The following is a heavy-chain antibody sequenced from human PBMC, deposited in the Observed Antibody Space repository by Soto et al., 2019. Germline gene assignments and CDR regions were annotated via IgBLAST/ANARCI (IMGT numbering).Heavy chain of an antibody. V-gene: IGHV4-61*01. CDR3: ARVRSSGDSLGY. J-gene: IGHJ4*02. CDR1: GGSVSSGSYY. D-gene: IGHD3-22*01. CDR2: IYYSGST. Sequence: QVQLQESGPGLVKPSETLSLTCTVSGGSVSSGSYYWSWIRQPPGKGLEWIGYIYYSGSTNYNPSLKSRVTISVDTSKNQCPLMLSSVTAADTAVYYCARVRSSGDSLGYWGQGTLVTVSS.